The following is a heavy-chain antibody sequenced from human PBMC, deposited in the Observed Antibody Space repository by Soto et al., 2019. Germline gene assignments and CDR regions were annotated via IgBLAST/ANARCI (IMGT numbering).Heavy chain of an antibody. Sequence: SETLSLTCTVSGGSISRGDYYWSWIRQPPGKGLEWIGYIYYSGSTYYNPSLKSRVTISVDTSKNQFSLKLSSVTAADTAVYYWSRGRLPGRYSGMGVCGQRTTVTVSS. V-gene: IGHV4-30-4*01. CDR3: SRGRLPGRYSGMGV. J-gene: IGHJ6*02. CDR2: IYYSGST. CDR1: GGSISRGDYY. D-gene: IGHD5-18*01.